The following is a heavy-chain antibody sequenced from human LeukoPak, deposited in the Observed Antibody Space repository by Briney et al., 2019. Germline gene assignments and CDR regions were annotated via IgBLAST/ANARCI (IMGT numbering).Heavy chain of an antibody. D-gene: IGHD6-19*01. V-gene: IGHV3-74*01. J-gene: IGHJ1*01. CDR3: AKGPRGIAVAGTPEYFQY. CDR1: GFTFSSYW. CDR2: ITSDGSST. Sequence: GGSLRLSCAASGFTFSSYWMHWVRQAPGKGLVWVARITSDGSSTSYADFVKGRFTISRDNAKNSLYLQMNSLRAEDMALYYCAKGPRGIAVAGTPEYFQYWGQGTLVTVSS.